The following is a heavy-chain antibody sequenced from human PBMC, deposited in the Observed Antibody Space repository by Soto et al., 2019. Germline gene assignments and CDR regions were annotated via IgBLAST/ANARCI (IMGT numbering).Heavy chain of an antibody. CDR2: INPSGGST. CDR1: GYTFTSYY. CDR3: ARLKSGGDYVDAFDI. Sequence: ASVKVSCKASGYTFTSYYMHWVRQAPGQGLEWMGIINPSGGSTSYAQKFQGRVTMTRDTSTSTVYMELSSLRSEDTTVYYCARLKSGGDYVDAFDIWGQGTMVTVSS. D-gene: IGHD4-17*01. V-gene: IGHV1-46*01. J-gene: IGHJ3*02.